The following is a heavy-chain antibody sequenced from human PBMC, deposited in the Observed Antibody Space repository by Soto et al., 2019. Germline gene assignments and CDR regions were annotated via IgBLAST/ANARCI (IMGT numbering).Heavy chain of an antibody. CDR3: ARDGGSQGYGMDV. Sequence: SETLSLTCTVSGGSISNGDYYWSWIRQHPGKGLEWIGNIYYSGSTYYNPSLKRRATISVDTSENQFSLRLASVTAADTAVYFCARDGGSQGYGMDVWGQGTTVTVSS. V-gene: IGHV4-31*03. D-gene: IGHD1-26*01. CDR1: GGSISNGDYY. CDR2: IYYSGST. J-gene: IGHJ6*02.